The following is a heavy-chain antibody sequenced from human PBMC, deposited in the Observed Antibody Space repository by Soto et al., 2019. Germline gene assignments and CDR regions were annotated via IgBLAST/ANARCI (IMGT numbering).Heavy chain of an antibody. Sequence: GGSLRLSCAASGFTLSSYGMHWVRQAPGKGLEWVAVIWYDGTNKYYADSVKGRFTISRDNSKNTLYLQMNSLRAEDTAVYYCARDRGAAAGTRYYYDMDVWGQGTTVT. CDR3: ARDRGAAAGTRYYYDMDV. D-gene: IGHD6-13*01. J-gene: IGHJ6*02. V-gene: IGHV3-33*01. CDR1: GFTLSSYG. CDR2: IWYDGTNK.